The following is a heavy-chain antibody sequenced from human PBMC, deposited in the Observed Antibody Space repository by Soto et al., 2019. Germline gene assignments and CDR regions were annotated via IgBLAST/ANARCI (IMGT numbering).Heavy chain of an antibody. CDR2: ISAYNGNT. CDR3: ARGPVVPAANNWFDP. D-gene: IGHD2-2*01. Sequence: ASVKVSCKASGYTFTSYGISWVRQAPGQGLEWMGWISAYNGNTNYAQKLQGRVTMTTDTSTSTAYMELRSLRSDDTAVYYCARGPVVPAANNWFDPWGQGTLVTVSS. V-gene: IGHV1-18*01. J-gene: IGHJ5*02. CDR1: GYTFTSYG.